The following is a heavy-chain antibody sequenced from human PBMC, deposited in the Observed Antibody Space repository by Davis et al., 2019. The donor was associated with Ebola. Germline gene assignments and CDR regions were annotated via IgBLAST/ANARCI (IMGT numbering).Heavy chain of an antibody. V-gene: IGHV3-74*01. CDR2: INGDATIT. CDR3: ARRILGDSRGAVDV. Sequence: GESLKISCAASGFTFSSYWMHWVRQTPGTGLVWVSNINGDATITNYADSVKGRFTISRDNAKNSVTLHMNRLRDDDMAVYYCARRILGDSRGAVDVWGQGTTVTVSS. D-gene: IGHD2-15*01. J-gene: IGHJ6*02. CDR1: GFTFSSYW.